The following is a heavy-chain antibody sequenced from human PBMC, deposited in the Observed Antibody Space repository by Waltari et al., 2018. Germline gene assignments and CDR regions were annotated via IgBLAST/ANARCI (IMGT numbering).Heavy chain of an antibody. V-gene: IGHV4-59*01. Sequence: QVQLQESGPGLVKPSETLSLTCTVSGGSISSYYWSWIRQPPGKGLEWIGYIYYSGSTNSNPSLKSRVTISVDTSKNQFSLKLSSVTAADTAVYYCARGLRLGTALNYFDYWGQGTLVTVSS. CDR2: IYYSGST. CDR3: ARGLRLGTALNYFDY. D-gene: IGHD7-27*01. J-gene: IGHJ4*02. CDR1: GGSISSYY.